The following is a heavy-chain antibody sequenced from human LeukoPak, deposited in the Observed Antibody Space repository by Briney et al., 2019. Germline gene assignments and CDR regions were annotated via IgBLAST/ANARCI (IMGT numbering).Heavy chain of an antibody. D-gene: IGHD3-10*01. CDR1: GFTFSSYG. V-gene: IGHV3-30*02. CDR3: AKATTLGYGSGSSYYYYYMDV. CDR2: IRYDGSNK. Sequence: GGTLRLSCAASGFTFSSYGMHWVRQAPGKGLEWVAFIRYDGSNKYYADSVKGRFTISRDNSKNTLYLQMNSLRAEDTAVYYCAKATTLGYGSGSSYYYYYMDVWGKGTTVTISS. J-gene: IGHJ6*03.